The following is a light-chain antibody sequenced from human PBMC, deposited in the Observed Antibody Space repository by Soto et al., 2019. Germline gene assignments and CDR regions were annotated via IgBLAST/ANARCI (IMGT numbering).Light chain of an antibody. CDR3: QVWDSSSDHPDWV. CDR1: NIGSES. Sequence: SYELTQPPSVSVAPGKTATITCGGNNIGSESVHWYQQKPGQAPVLVIYYDSDRPSGIPERFSRSNSGNTATLTISRVEAGDEADYYCQVWDSSSDHPDWVFGGGTKLTVL. J-gene: IGLJ3*02. V-gene: IGLV3-21*04. CDR2: YDS.